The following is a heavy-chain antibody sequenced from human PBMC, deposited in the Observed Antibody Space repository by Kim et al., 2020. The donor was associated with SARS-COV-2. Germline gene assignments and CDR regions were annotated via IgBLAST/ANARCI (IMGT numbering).Heavy chain of an antibody. CDR1: GDSINSRGYC. Sequence: SETLSLTCTVSGDSINSRGYCWSWIRQHPGKGLEWIGYISYSASTYYNPSLKSRVTISVDMSKNQFSLKLSSVTAADTAMYYCARGFYYYDSSGYYHDA. D-gene: IGHD3-22*01. V-gene: IGHV4-31*03. J-gene: IGHJ3*01. CDR2: ISYSAST. CDR3: ARGFYYYDSSGYYHDA.